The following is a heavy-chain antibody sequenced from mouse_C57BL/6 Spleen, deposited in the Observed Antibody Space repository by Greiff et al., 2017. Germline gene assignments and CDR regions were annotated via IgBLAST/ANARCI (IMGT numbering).Heavy chain of an antibody. CDR3: ARYDYDGAY. Sequence: QVQLQQSGPELVKPGASVKISCKASGYAFSSSWMNWVKQRPGKGLEWIGRIYPGDGDTNYNGKFKGKATLTADKSSSTAYMQLSSLTSEDSAVYFCARYDYDGAYWGQVTLVTVSA. CDR1: GYAFSSSW. J-gene: IGHJ3*01. V-gene: IGHV1-82*01. D-gene: IGHD2-4*01. CDR2: IYPGDGDT.